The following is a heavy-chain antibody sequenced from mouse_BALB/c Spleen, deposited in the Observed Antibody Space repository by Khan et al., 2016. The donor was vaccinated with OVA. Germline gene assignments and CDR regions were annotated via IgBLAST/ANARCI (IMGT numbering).Heavy chain of an antibody. J-gene: IGHJ4*01. D-gene: IGHD2-3*01. CDR1: GYSITSDYA. V-gene: IGHV3-2*02. CDR2: IIYSGST. CDR3: ARDGSRYNYAMDY. Sequence: VQLKESGPGLVKPSQSLSLTCTVTGYSITSDYAWNWIRQFPGNKLEWMGYIIYSGSTNYNPALKSRISITRDTSKNQFFLQLNSVTTEDTATYYCARDGSRYNYAMDYWGQGTSVTVSS.